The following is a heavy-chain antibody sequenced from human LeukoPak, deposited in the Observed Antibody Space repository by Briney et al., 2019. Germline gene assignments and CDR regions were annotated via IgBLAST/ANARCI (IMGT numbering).Heavy chain of an antibody. CDR2: INPSGGST. J-gene: IGHJ4*02. Sequence: VASVKVSCKASGYTFTSYYMHWVRQAPGQGLEWMGIINPSGGSTSYAQKFQGRVTMTRDTSISTAYMELSRLRSDDTAVYYCARVPSVDIVATALSYWGQGTLVTVSS. CDR1: GYTFTSYY. CDR3: ARVPSVDIVATALSY. V-gene: IGHV1-46*01. D-gene: IGHD5-12*01.